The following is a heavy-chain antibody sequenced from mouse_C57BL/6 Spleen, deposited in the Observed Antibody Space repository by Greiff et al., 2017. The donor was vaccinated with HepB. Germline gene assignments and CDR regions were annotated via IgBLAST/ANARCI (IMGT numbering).Heavy chain of an antibody. CDR3: AREGPNWPYYFDY. J-gene: IGHJ2*01. CDR2: IYPGDGDT. CDR1: GYAFSSSW. V-gene: IGHV1-82*01. D-gene: IGHD4-1*01. Sequence: QVTLKESGPELVKPGASVKISCKASGYAFSSSWMNWVKQRPGKGLEWIGRIYPGDGDTNYNGKFKGKATLTADNSSSTAYMQLSSLTSEDSAVYFCAREGPNWPYYFDYWGQGTTLTVSS.